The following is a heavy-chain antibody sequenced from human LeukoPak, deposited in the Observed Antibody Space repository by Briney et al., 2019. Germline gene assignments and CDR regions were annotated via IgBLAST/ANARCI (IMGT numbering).Heavy chain of an antibody. V-gene: IGHV4-59*01. CDR1: GGSISSYY. D-gene: IGHD4-17*01. CDR3: ARERAGDYVDY. Sequence: SETLSLTCTVSGGSISSYYWSWIRQPPGKGLEWIGYIYYGGSTNYNPSLKSRVTISVDTSKNQFSLKLSSVTAADTAVYYCARERAGDYVDYWGQGTLVTVSS. CDR2: IYYGGST. J-gene: IGHJ4*02.